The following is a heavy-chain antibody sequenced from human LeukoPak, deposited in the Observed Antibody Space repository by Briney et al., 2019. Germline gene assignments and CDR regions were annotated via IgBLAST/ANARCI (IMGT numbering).Heavy chain of an antibody. V-gene: IGHV4-59*01. J-gene: IGHJ4*02. D-gene: IGHD5-12*01. CDR2: IYYSGST. CDR1: GGSISSYY. Sequence: SGTLTLTCTVSGGSISSYYWSWIRQPPGKGLEWIGYIYYSGSTNYNPSLKSRVTISVDTSKNQFSLKLSSVTAADTAVYYCARDGVATRGTIPGNYFDYWGQGTLVTVSS. CDR3: ARDGVATRGTIPGNYFDY.